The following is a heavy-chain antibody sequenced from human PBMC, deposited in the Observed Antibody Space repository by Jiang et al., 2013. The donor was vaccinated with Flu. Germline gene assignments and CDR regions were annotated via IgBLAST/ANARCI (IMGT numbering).Heavy chain of an antibody. CDR1: GFTFSESA. Sequence: VQLVESGGGLVQPGGSLKLSCTASGFTFSESAVHWVRQASGKGLEWLGRIRSKTNNYATIYPASLRGRFTISRDDSENTAYLQMNSLTTEDTAMYYCSTLTTTVTPPKNYWGQGTLVTVSS. CDR2: IRSKTNNYAT. CDR3: STLTTTVTPPKNY. J-gene: IGHJ4*02. D-gene: IGHD4-23*01. V-gene: IGHV3-73*01.